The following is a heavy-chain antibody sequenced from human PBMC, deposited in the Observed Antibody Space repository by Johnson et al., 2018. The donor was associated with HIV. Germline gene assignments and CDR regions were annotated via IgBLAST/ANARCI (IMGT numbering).Heavy chain of an antibody. CDR2: IWYDGSKK. CDR1: GFTFSTYG. D-gene: IGHD6-13*01. Sequence: QVQLVESGGGVVQPGRSLRLSCAASGFTFSTYGMHWVRQAPGKGLEWVAVIWYDGSKKYYVDSVKGRFTISRDNSKNTLYLQMNSLRAEDTAVYYCARARDRSSSRDAFDIWGQGTMVTVSS. V-gene: IGHV3-33*01. J-gene: IGHJ3*02. CDR3: ARARDRSSSRDAFDI.